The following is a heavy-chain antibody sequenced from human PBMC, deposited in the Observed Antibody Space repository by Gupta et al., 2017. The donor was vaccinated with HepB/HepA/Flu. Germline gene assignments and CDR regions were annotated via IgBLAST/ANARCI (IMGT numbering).Heavy chain of an antibody. D-gene: IGHD2-2*01. J-gene: IGHJ6*03. CDR2: INHSGST. V-gene: IGHV4-34*01. CDR1: GGSFSGYY. CDR3: ARGSYSKPDPGYCSSTSCRGYYYYYMDV. Sequence: QVQLQQWGAGLLKPSETLSLTCAVYGGSFSGYYWSWIRQPPGKGLEWIGEINHSGSTNYNPSLKSRVTISVDTSKNQVSLKLSSVTAADTAVYYCARGSYSKPDPGYCSSTSCRGYYYYYMDVWGKGTTVTVSS.